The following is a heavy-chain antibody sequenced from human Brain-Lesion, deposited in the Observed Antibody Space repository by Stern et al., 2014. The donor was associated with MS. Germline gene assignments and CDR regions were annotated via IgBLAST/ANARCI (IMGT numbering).Heavy chain of an antibody. V-gene: IGHV5-51*01. CDR1: GSRFTSNW. CDR3: ARRGDSSSSGFDY. J-gene: IGHJ4*02. Sequence: EVQLVESGAEVKKPGESLKISCKGSGSRFTSNWIGWGRQMPGKGLEWVGIIWPGDSDTRYSPSFQGQVTISADKSISTAYLQWSSLQASDTAMYYCARRGDSSSSGFDYWGQGTLVIVSS. D-gene: IGHD6-6*01. CDR2: IWPGDSDT.